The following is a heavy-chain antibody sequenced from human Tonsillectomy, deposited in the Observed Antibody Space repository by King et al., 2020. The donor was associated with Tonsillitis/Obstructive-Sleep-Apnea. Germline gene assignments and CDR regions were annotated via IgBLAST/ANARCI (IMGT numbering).Heavy chain of an antibody. D-gene: IGHD3-22*01. J-gene: IGHJ4*02. CDR2: ISPYNGDT. CDR3: ARDSRSHYYDSSGYYTFDY. Sequence: LQLVQSGAEVKRPGASVRVSCKASGYTFTSYGISWVRQAPGQGLEWMGWISPYNGDTNFAQKLQGRVTMTTGKSTSTAYMGLRSLSSDDTAVYYCARDSRSHYYDSSGYYTFDYWGQGPLVTVSS. CDR1: GYTFTSYG. V-gene: IGHV1-18*01.